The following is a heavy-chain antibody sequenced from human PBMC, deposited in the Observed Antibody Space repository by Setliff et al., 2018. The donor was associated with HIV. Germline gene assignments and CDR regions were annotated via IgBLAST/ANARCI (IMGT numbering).Heavy chain of an antibody. J-gene: IGHJ4*02. CDR2: ISAYNGNT. CDR3: ARRAVDYDILTGYPDPWGYFDY. V-gene: IGHV1-18*01. Sequence: ASVKVSCKASGYTFTSYGITWVRQAPGQGLEWMGWISAYNGNTNYAQKLQGRVTMTTDTSTSTAYMELRSLRSDDTAVYYCARRAVDYDILTGYPDPWGYFDYWGQGTLVTVSS. D-gene: IGHD3-9*01. CDR1: GYTFTSYG.